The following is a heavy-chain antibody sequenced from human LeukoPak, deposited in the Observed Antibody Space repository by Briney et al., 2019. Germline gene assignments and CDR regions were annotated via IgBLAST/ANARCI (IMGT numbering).Heavy chain of an antibody. D-gene: IGHD3-10*01. V-gene: IGHV3-23*01. J-gene: IGHJ4*02. CDR1: GFTFSSYA. CDR2: ISGSGGST. Sequence: GGSLRLSCAASGFTFSSYAMSWVRQAPGKGLEWVSAISGSGGSTYYADSVKGRFTISRDNSKNTLYLQMNSLRAEDTAVYYCAKVPHYYGSGSPREYYFDYWGQGTLVTVPS. CDR3: AKVPHYYGSGSPREYYFDY.